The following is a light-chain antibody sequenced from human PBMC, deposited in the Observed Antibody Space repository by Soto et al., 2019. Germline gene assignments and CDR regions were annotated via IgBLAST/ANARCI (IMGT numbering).Light chain of an antibody. J-gene: IGKJ5*01. CDR3: QQYSNWPPAIT. CDR2: AAS. Sequence: DIQMTQSPSSLSASVGDRVTITCRASQSISSYLNWYQQKPGKAPKLLIYAASSLQSGVPSRFSGSGSGTDFTLTISSLQPEDFATYYCQQYSNWPPAITFGQGTRLEIK. V-gene: IGKV1-39*01. CDR1: QSISSY.